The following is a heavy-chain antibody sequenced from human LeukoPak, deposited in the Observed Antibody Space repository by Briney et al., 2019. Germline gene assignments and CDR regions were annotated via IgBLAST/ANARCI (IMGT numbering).Heavy chain of an antibody. CDR2: ISPYNGDT. Sequence: ASVKVSCKASGYDFTSVGITWVRRAPGQGLEWMGWISPYNGDTRYAQKFQGRVAMTTDTSTTTAYMELRGLRFNDTAVYYCARAGPGSGWYFDYWGQGTLVTVSS. D-gene: IGHD6-19*01. J-gene: IGHJ4*02. CDR3: ARAGPGSGWYFDY. V-gene: IGHV1-18*01. CDR1: GYDFTSVG.